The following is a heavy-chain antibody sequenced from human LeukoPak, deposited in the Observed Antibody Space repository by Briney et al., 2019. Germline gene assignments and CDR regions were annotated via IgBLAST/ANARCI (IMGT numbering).Heavy chain of an antibody. CDR3: ARSIAVAGSFAY. Sequence: GGSLRLSCAASGFTVSSDHMSWVRQSPGKGLEWVSIIYSGGSAYYADSVKDRFTISRDKSKNTLYLQMNSLRVEDTAVYYCARSIAVAGSFAYWGQGTLVTVSS. V-gene: IGHV3-66*01. D-gene: IGHD6-19*01. CDR2: IYSGGSA. CDR1: GFTVSSDH. J-gene: IGHJ4*02.